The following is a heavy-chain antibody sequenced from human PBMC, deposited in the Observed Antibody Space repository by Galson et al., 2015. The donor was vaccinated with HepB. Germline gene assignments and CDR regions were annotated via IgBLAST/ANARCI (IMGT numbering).Heavy chain of an antibody. CDR1: GLNISTYG. Sequence: SLRLSCAASGLNISTYGMHWVRQAPGKGLEWVAIFWYDGYRTYYADSVKGRFTISRDNSKNTLYLQMNSLRAEDAATYYCATQGKIAEAHYENWGQGTLITVSS. J-gene: IGHJ4*01. V-gene: IGHV3-30*02. CDR3: ATQGKIAEAHYEN. CDR2: FWYDGYRT. D-gene: IGHD3-22*01.